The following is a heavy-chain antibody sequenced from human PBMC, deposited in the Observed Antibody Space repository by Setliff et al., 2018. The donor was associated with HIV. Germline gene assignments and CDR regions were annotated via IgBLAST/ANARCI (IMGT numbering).Heavy chain of an antibody. CDR1: GGTFSSFV. V-gene: IGHV1-69*05. CDR2: IIPIFGTA. J-gene: IGHJ4*02. CDR3: ARPGNWGDRSMNY. Sequence: SVKVSCKTSGGTFSSFVITWVRQAPGQGLEWMGRIIPIFGTANYAQKFLGRVTLTRDTSTSTVYMELSSLKSEDTAVYYCARPGNWGDRSMNYWGQGTLVTVPQ. D-gene: IGHD3-10*01.